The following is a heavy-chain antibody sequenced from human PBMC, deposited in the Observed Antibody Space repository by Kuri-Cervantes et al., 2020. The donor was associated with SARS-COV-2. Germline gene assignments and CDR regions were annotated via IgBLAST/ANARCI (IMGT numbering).Heavy chain of an antibody. CDR1: GGYISSSY. Sequence: TCTVYGGYISSSYWSWIRQPPGKGLEWIGYIYYSGSTNYNPSLKSRVTISVDTSKNQFSLKLSSVTAADTAVYYCARAVRYYDILTGYYNGPYYYYGMDVWGQGTTVTVSS. CDR2: IYYSGST. D-gene: IGHD3-9*01. CDR3: ARAVRYYDILTGYYNGPYYYYGMDV. J-gene: IGHJ6*02. V-gene: IGHV4-59*01.